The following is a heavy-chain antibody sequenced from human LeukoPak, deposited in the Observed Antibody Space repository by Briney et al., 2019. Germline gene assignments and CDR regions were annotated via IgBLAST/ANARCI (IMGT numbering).Heavy chain of an antibody. D-gene: IGHD1/OR15-1a*01. V-gene: IGHV3-30*02. Sequence: GGSLRLSCAASGFTFTSYGMHWVRQAPGKGLEWVAFIRYHGSNQYYTDSVKGRFTISRDNSQNTLSLQMNSLRTEDTAMYFCARDLGMGTRIDYWGQGTPVTVSS. CDR3: ARDLGMGTRIDY. CDR2: IRYHGSNQ. J-gene: IGHJ4*02. CDR1: GFTFTSYG.